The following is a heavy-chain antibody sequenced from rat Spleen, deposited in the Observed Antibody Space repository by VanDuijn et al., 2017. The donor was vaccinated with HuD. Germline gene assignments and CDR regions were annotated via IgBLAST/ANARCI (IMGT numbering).Heavy chain of an antibody. V-gene: IGHV6-6*01. Sequence: EVQVLESGGGLVQPGNSLKISCATSGFTFSTAWMYWYRQFPEKRLEWVARIKAKSNNYSNDYTESVKGRFTISRDDSKSSIYLQMNNLKEEDTAIYYCSSSSVGDWGQGVTVTVSS. CDR3: SSSSVGD. CDR2: IKAKSNNYSN. J-gene: IGHJ2*01. D-gene: IGHD4-3*01. CDR1: GFTFSTAW.